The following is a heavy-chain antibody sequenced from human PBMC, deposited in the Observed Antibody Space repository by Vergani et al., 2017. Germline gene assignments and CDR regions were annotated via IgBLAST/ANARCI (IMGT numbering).Heavy chain of an antibody. Sequence: QLQLQESGPGLVKPSATLSLTCSVSGASIRSSNYYWGWIRQPPGKGLEWIASIYYSGSTYYNPSLKSRVTISVDTSKNQFSLKLSSVTAADTAVYFCARHSIVELLLKLAWIDPWGQGVLVSDSS. CDR2: IYYSGST. CDR3: ARHSIVELLLKLAWIDP. D-gene: IGHD2-21*01. J-gene: IGHJ5*02. CDR1: GASIRSSNYY. V-gene: IGHV4-39*01.